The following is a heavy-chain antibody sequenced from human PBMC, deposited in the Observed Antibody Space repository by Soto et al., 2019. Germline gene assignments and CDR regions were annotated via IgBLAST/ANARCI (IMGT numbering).Heavy chain of an antibody. V-gene: IGHV3-23*01. CDR3: AKLLLTYTSDRSDY. CDR2: IRGSDAGT. CDR1: GFTLSSYA. Sequence: EVQLLESGGGLVQPGGSLRLSCAASGFTLSSYAMTWVRQGPGKGLEWVSTIRGSDAGTYHADSVRGRFTISRDNSKNTLYLQMNSLRAEDTAVYYCAKLLLTYTSDRSDYWGQGTQVTVSS. J-gene: IGHJ4*02. D-gene: IGHD6-19*01.